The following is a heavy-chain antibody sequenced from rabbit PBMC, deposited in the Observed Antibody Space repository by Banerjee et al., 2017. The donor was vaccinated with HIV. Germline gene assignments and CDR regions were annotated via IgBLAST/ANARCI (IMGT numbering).Heavy chain of an antibody. D-gene: IGHD4-1*01. Sequence: QEQLEESGGDLVKPEGSLTLTCTASGFTLSSYYMCWVRQAPGKGLEWIGCIGTGSGSTWYASWAKGRFTISKTSSTTVTLQMTSLTAADTATYLCARDLAGVIGWNFNLWGQGTLVTVS. CDR1: GFTLSSYY. CDR3: ARDLAGVIGWNFNL. V-gene: IGHV1S45*01. CDR2: IGTGSGST. J-gene: IGHJ4*01.